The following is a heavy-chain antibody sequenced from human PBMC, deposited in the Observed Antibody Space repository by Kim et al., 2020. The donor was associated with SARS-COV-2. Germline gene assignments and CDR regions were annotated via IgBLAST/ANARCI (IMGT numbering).Heavy chain of an antibody. Sequence: KGRFTISRDKAKNTLYLQMNSVRGEDTAVYYCAKARAATGRNRYYYHGMDVWGQGTTVTVSS. CDR3: AKARAATGRNRYYYHGMDV. D-gene: IGHD3-10*01. V-gene: IGHV3-30*02. J-gene: IGHJ6*02.